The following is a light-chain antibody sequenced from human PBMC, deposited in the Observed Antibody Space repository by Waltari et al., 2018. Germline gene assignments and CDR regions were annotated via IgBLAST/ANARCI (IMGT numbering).Light chain of an antibody. J-gene: IGLJ1*01. CDR1: HIGGNT. CDR3: QVWEGSSDHYV. V-gene: IGLV3-21*03. Sequence: SYVLTQPASVSVAPGKTARITCEGNHIGGNTVHWYQLRPGQAPVLVVHDDSDRPSGIPERFSGSNSGNTATLTISGVEVGDEGDYYCQVWEGSSDHYVFGTGTAVSV. CDR2: DDS.